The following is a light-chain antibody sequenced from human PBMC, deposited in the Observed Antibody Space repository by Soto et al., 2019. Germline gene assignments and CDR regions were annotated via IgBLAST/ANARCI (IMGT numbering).Light chain of an antibody. CDR3: RSYTSSSTSV. V-gene: IGLV2-14*01. CDR2: DVS. Sequence: QSARTQPASVSGSPGQSITISCTGTSSDVGGYNYVSWYQQHPGKAPKLMIYDVSNRPSGVSNRFSGSKSGNTASLTISGLQAEYEADYYCRSYTSSSTSVFGTGTEVTVL. CDR1: SSDVGGYNY. J-gene: IGLJ1*01.